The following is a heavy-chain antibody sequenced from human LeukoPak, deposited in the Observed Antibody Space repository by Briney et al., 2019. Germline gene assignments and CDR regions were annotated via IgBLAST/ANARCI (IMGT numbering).Heavy chain of an antibody. D-gene: IGHD2-15*01. CDR3: ARDCIGCHGFDH. J-gene: IGHJ4*02. Sequence: GASVKVSCKASGYTFTNYGISWVRQAPGQGLEWMGWVSAYGDNTNYVQKVQGRVTMTTDTSTSTAYTELRSLRSDDTAVYYCARDCIGCHGFDHWGQGTLVTVSS. CDR2: VSAYGDNT. V-gene: IGHV1-18*01. CDR1: GYTFTNYG.